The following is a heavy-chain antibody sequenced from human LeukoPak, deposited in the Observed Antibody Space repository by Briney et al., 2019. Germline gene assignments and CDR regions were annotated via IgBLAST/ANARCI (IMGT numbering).Heavy chain of an antibody. V-gene: IGHV1-2*02. J-gene: IGHJ3*02. CDR3: GRVFGVVTDDAFDI. Sequence: PSVKVSCKASGYTFTGYYMHWVRQAPGQGLEWMGWINPNSGGTNYAQKFQGRVTMTRDTSISTAYMELSRLRSDDTAVYYCGRVFGVVTDDAFDIWGQGTMVTVSS. CDR1: GYTFTGYY. D-gene: IGHD3-3*01. CDR2: INPNSGGT.